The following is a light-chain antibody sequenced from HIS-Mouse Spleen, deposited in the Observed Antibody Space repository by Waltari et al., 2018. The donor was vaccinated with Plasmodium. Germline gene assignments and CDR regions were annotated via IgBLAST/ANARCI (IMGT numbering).Light chain of an antibody. CDR2: AAS. CDR3: QQNYNTWT. Sequence: DIQMTQSPSSLSASVGDRVTITCRASQSISSYLNWYQQKPGKAPKLLIYAASSLQSVVPSRFSGRGSGTDFILTISSLQPEDFATYYCQQNYNTWTFGQGTKVE. J-gene: IGKJ1*01. CDR1: QSISSY. V-gene: IGKV1-39*01.